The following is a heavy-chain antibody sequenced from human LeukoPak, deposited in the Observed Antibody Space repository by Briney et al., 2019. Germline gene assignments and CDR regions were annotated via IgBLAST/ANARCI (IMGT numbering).Heavy chain of an antibody. CDR1: GGSISSGGYY. D-gene: IGHD5-12*01. J-gene: IGHJ4*02. CDR3: AREKNDIVLTSYYFDY. Sequence: SSQTLSLTCTVSGGSISSGGYYWSWIRQHPGKGLEWIGYIYYSGSTYYNPSLKSRVTISVDTSKNQFSLKLSSVIAADTAVYYCAREKNDIVLTSYYFDYWGQGTLVTVSS. V-gene: IGHV4-31*03. CDR2: IYYSGST.